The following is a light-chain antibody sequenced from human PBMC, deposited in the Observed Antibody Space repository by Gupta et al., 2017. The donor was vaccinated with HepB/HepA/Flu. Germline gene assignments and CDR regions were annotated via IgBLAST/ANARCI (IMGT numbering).Light chain of an antibody. Sequence: AIQMTQSPSSLSASVGDRVTITCRASQGIRIDLGWYQQKPGKAPKLLIYAASSLQSGVPSRFSGSGAGTDFTPTISSLQHEDFATYYYRQNSNPPWTFGQGTKVEIK. J-gene: IGKJ1*01. CDR2: AAS. V-gene: IGKV1-6*01. CDR1: QGIRID. CDR3: RQNSNPPWT.